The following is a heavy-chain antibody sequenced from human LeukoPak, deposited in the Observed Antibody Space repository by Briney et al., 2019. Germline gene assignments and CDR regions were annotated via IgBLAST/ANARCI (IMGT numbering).Heavy chain of an antibody. D-gene: IGHD1-1*01. CDR3: ARPVPSRLGWFDP. CDR2: IYTRGST. V-gene: IGHV4-4*07. CDR1: GDSISSFH. J-gene: IGHJ5*02. Sequence: SETLSLTCTVSGDSISSFHWSWIRQPAGKGLEWIGRIYTRGSTNYNPSLKSRVTISVDTSKNQFSLKLSSVTAADTAVYYCARPVPSRLGWFDPWGQGTLVTVSS.